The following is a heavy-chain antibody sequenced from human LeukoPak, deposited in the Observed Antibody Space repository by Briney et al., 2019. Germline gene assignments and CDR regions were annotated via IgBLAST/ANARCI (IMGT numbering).Heavy chain of an antibody. D-gene: IGHD4-11*01. Sequence: PSETLSLTCTVSGGSISSSSYYWGWIRQPPGKGLEWIGSIYYSGSTYYNPSLKSRVTISVDTSKNQFSLKLSSVTAADTAVYYCARDRNLVTNYYYYYYMDVWGKGTTVTVSS. CDR1: GGSISSSSYY. CDR2: IYYSGST. V-gene: IGHV4-39*07. CDR3: ARDRNLVTNYYYYYYMDV. J-gene: IGHJ6*03.